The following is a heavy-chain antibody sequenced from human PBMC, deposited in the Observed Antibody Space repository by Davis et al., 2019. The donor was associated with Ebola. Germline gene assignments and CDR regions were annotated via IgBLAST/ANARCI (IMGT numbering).Heavy chain of an antibody. CDR1: GFTFSSYA. CDR2: ISGSGGST. CDR3: VKDRESNYFDY. D-gene: IGHD1-26*01. J-gene: IGHJ4*02. Sequence: GESLKISCAASGFTFSSYAMSWVRQAPGKGLEWVSAISGSGGSTYYADSVKGRFTISRDNSKNTLYLQMNSLRAEDTAVYYCVKDRESNYFDYWGQGTLVTVSS. V-gene: IGHV3-23*01.